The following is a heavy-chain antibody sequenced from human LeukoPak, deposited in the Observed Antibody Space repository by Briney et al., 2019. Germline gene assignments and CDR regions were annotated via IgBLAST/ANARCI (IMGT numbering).Heavy chain of an antibody. CDR2: ISGSGRST. D-gene: IGHD3-22*01. CDR1: GFTFSSYA. CDR3: ARANHPTYYDSSGYYQDY. V-gene: IGHV3-23*01. J-gene: IGHJ4*02. Sequence: GGSLRLSCAASGFTFSSYAMSWVRQAPGKGLEWVSGISGSGRSTFYADSVKGRFTISRDNAKNTLYLQMNSLRAEDTGVYYCARANHPTYYDSSGYYQDYWGQGTLVTVSS.